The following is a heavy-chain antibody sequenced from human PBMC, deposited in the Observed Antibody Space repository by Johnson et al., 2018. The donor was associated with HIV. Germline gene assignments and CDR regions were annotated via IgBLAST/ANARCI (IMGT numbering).Heavy chain of an antibody. J-gene: IGHJ3*02. CDR3: ARDRSLWFRELWPRDAFDM. V-gene: IGHV3-30-3*01. D-gene: IGHD3-10*01. Sequence: QVLLVESGGGVVQPGRSLRLSCAASGFTFSSYAMHWVRQAPGKGLEWVAVISYDGDNIYYADSVKGRFTISRDNSKNTLYLQMNSLRVADTAVYYCARDRSLWFRELWPRDAFDMWGQGTKITVSS. CDR1: GFTFSSYA. CDR2: ISYDGDNI.